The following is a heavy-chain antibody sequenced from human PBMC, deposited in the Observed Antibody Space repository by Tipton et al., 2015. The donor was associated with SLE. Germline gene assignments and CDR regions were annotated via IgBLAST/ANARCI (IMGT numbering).Heavy chain of an antibody. V-gene: IGHV3-23*01. CDR3: ARDAPSMVQVMDV. CDR2: ISGSGGTT. D-gene: IGHD3-10*01. Sequence: SLRLSCVASGFTFTTYAMSWVRQAPGKGLEWVSSISGSGGTTYYADSVKGRFTISRDNAKNSLYLQMNSLRAEDTAVYYCARDAPSMVQVMDVWGQGTTVTVSS. CDR1: GFTFTTYA. J-gene: IGHJ6*02.